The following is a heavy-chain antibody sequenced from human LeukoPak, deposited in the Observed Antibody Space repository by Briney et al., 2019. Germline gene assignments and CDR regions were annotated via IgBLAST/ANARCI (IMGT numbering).Heavy chain of an antibody. CDR1: GYTFTSYD. CDR3: ASRYSGYANYYYYYMDA. D-gene: IGHD5-12*01. V-gene: IGHV1-8*01. J-gene: IGHJ6*03. Sequence: ASVTVSCKASGYTFTSYDINWVRQATGQGLEWMGWMNPNSGNAGYAQKFQGRVTMTRNTSISTAYMELSSLRSEDTAVYYCASRYSGYANYYYYYMDAWGKGTTVTVSS. CDR2: MNPNSGNA.